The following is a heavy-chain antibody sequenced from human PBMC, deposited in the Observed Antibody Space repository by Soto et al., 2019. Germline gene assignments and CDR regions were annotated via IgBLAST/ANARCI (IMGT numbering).Heavy chain of an antibody. Sequence: QVQLQESGPGLVKPSGTLSLTCAVSGGSISSSNWWSWVRQPPGKGLEWIGEIYHSGSTNYNPSRKSRVTISVDKATTQCALKLSSGAAAGTAVYYCARGERPKHYGAGSVLYPWGQGTLVTVSS. CDR3: ARGERPKHYGAGSVLYP. D-gene: IGHD3-10*01. V-gene: IGHV4-4*02. CDR2: IYHSGST. J-gene: IGHJ5*02. CDR1: GGSISSSNW.